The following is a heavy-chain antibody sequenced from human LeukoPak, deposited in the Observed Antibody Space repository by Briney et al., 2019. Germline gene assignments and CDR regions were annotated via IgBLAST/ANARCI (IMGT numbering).Heavy chain of an antibody. CDR3: AKYGPGVDQDYYGMDV. CDR1: GFTFSSYA. CDR2: ISWDGGST. Sequence: GGSLRLSCAGSGFTFSSYAMTWVRQAPGTGLEWVSLISWDGGSTYYADSVKGRFTISRDNSKNSLSLQMNSLRAEDTAVYYCAKYGPGVDQDYYGMDVWGQGTTVTVSS. J-gene: IGHJ6*02. D-gene: IGHD3-3*01. V-gene: IGHV3-43*02.